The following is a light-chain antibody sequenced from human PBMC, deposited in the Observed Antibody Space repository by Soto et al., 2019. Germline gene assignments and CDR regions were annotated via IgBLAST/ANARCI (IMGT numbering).Light chain of an antibody. J-gene: IGLJ2*01. Sequence: QSALTQPASVSGSPGQSITISCTGTSSDVGGYKYVSWYQQHPGKAPKLMIYEVTNRPSGVSNRFSVSKSGNTASLTISWLQAEDEADYYCSSYTSNSTLVFGGGTKLTVL. CDR3: SSYTSNSTLV. V-gene: IGLV2-14*01. CDR2: EVT. CDR1: SSDVGGYKY.